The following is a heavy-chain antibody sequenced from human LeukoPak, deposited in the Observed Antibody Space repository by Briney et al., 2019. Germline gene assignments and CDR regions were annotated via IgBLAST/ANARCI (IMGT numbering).Heavy chain of an antibody. Sequence: SETLSLTCAVYGGSFSAYYWSWIRQPPGKGLEWIGFIYYSGSTNYNPSLKSRVTISVDTSKNQVSLKLSSVTAADTAVYYCARSLSVTTGGYFDYWGQGTLVTVSS. D-gene: IGHD4-17*01. V-gene: IGHV4-59*08. CDR2: IYYSGST. J-gene: IGHJ4*02. CDR3: ARSLSVTTGGYFDY. CDR1: GGSFSAYY.